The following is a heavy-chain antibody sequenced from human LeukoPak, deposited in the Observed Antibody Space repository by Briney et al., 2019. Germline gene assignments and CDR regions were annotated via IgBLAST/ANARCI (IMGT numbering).Heavy chain of an antibody. D-gene: IGHD1-26*01. CDR1: GFTFSSHW. CDR3: ARASGSYAYYFDY. J-gene: IGHJ4*02. V-gene: IGHV3-7*01. Sequence: GGSLRLSCAASGFTFSSHWMSWVRQAPGKGLEWVANIKQDGSEKYYVDSVKGRFTISRDNAKNSLYLQMNSLRAEDTAVYYCARASGSYAYYFDYWGQGTLVTVSS. CDR2: IKQDGSEK.